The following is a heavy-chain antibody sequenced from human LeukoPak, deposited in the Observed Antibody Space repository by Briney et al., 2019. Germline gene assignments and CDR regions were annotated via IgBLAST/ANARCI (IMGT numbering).Heavy chain of an antibody. CDR2: IRYDGSNK. D-gene: IGHD3-22*01. Sequence: PGGSLRLSCVASGFTFSSYWMNWVRQAPGKGLEWVAFIRYDGSNKYYADSVKGRFTISRDNSKNTLCLQMNSLRAEDTAVYYCAKSYYDSSGYRGDLEYWGQGTLVTVSS. CDR3: AKSYYDSSGYRGDLEY. CDR1: GFTFSSYW. V-gene: IGHV3-30*02. J-gene: IGHJ4*02.